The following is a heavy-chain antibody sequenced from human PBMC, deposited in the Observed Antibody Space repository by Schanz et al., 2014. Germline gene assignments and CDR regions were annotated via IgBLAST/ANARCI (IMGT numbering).Heavy chain of an antibody. V-gene: IGHV3-74*02. CDR3: SRDQVYPASWHIFDV. CDR1: GFTFSPYW. D-gene: IGHD2-8*01. Sequence: VQLVESGGGVVQPGRSLRLSCAASGFTFSPYWMHWVRQAPGKGLVWVSRINGDGSNTNYADSVKGRFAISRDNAKNSLYLEMNSLSAEDTAVYYCSRDQVYPASWHIFDVWGQGTLXTVSS. CDR2: INGDGSNT. J-gene: IGHJ4*02.